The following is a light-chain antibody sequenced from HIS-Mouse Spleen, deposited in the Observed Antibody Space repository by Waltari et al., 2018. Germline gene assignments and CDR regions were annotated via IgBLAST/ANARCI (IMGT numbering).Light chain of an antibody. CDR1: ALPKKY. Sequence: SYELTQPPSVSVSPGQTARITCSVDALPKKYAYWYQQKSGQAPVLVIYEDSKRPSGTHERVSGSSSGTMATLTISGAQVEDEADYYCYSTDSSGNHRVFGGGTKLTVL. V-gene: IGLV3-10*01. CDR3: YSTDSSGNHRV. CDR2: EDS. J-gene: IGLJ2*01.